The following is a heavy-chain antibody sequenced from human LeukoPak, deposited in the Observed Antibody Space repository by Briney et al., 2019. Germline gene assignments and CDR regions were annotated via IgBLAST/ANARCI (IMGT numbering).Heavy chain of an antibody. J-gene: IGHJ4*02. D-gene: IGHD3/OR15-3a*01. V-gene: IGHV3-23*01. Sequence: LSGGSLRLSCAASGFTFSSYSMNWVRQAPGKGLAWVSVIDGSGQTTYYADSVKGRFTISRDNSKNTLYLQLTSLRVDDTAVYYCAKVAAWTYFDSWGQGTLVTVSS. CDR3: AKVAAWTYFDS. CDR2: IDGSGQTT. CDR1: GFTFSSYS.